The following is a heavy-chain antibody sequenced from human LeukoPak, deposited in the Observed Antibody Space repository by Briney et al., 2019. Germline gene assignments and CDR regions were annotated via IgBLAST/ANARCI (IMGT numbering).Heavy chain of an antibody. CDR1: GFTFSSYG. V-gene: IGHV3-30*18. Sequence: PGGSLRLSCAASGFTFSSYGMHWVRQAPGKGLEWVAVISYDGSNKYYADSVKGRFTISRDNSKNTLYLQMNSLRAEDTALYYCAKSGYYDSSGYDYWGQGTLVTVSS. CDR3: AKSGYYDSSGYDY. D-gene: IGHD3-22*01. CDR2: ISYDGSNK. J-gene: IGHJ4*02.